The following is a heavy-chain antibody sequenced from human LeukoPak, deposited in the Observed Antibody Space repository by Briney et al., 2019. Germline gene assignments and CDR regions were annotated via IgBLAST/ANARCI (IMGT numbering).Heavy chain of an antibody. V-gene: IGHV4-39*07. J-gene: IGHJ5*02. CDR1: GGSISGSNYH. Sequence: PSATLSLTCIVSGGSISGSNYHCGWLRRPPARGLEWVGNVHESGSAYYNSSLRSRTSISVDTYKNQFSLRLTAVTAADTAVDYCAREPNAWGQGTLVTVSS. CDR2: VHESGSA. CDR3: AREPNA.